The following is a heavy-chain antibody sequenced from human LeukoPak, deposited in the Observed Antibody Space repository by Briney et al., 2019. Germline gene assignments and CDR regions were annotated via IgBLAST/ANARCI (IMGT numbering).Heavy chain of an antibody. Sequence: SVKVSCKASGGTFSSYTISWVRQAPGQGLEWMGRIIPILGIANYAQKFQGRVTITADKSTSTAYMELSSLRSEDTAVYYCDSAYYYDSSGYPDCWGQGTLVTVS. J-gene: IGHJ4*02. CDR3: DSAYYYDSSGYPDC. D-gene: IGHD3-22*01. CDR1: GGTFSSYT. CDR2: IIPILGIA. V-gene: IGHV1-69*02.